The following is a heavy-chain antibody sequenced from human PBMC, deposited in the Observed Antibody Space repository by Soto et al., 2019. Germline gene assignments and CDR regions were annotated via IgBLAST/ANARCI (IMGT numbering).Heavy chain of an antibody. Sequence: GGSLRLSCAASGFTFSSYAMSWVRQAPGKGLEWVSTINGNDGSTYYADSVKGRFTISRDNSKNTLYLQMNSLRVEDTAVYYCAKAGTIFGVVMNNWFDPWGQGTLVTVSS. CDR1: GFTFSSYA. CDR2: INGNDGST. V-gene: IGHV3-23*01. J-gene: IGHJ5*02. D-gene: IGHD3-3*01. CDR3: AKAGTIFGVVMNNWFDP.